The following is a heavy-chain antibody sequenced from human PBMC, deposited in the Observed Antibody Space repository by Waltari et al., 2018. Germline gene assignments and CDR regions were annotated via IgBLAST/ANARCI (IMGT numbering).Heavy chain of an antibody. Sequence: QAQLHQWGAGLLKPSETLSLTCAVSGGSFSGYFWRWIRQSQWKGLEWIGEINRDGTANYNPSLKSRVGMSVDTIKSQISLSLSSVTAADAAVYYCARVGDYHGSGRFGLDVWGRGTRVTVSS. CDR2: INRDGTA. D-gene: IGHD3-10*01. J-gene: IGHJ6*02. CDR1: GGSFSGYF. V-gene: IGHV4-34*01. CDR3: ARVGDYHGSGRFGLDV.